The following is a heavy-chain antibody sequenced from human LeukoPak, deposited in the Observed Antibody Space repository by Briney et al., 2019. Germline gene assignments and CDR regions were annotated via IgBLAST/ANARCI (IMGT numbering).Heavy chain of an antibody. CDR1: GFTFSSYG. Sequence: GGYLRLSCAASGFTFSSYGMHWVRQAPGKGLEWVAVIWYDGSNKYYADSVKGRFTISRDNSKNTLYLQMNSLRAEDTAAYYCARGCSGGSCYPFDYWGQGTLVTVSS. V-gene: IGHV3-33*01. J-gene: IGHJ4*02. CDR3: ARGCSGGSCYPFDY. CDR2: IWYDGSNK. D-gene: IGHD2-15*01.